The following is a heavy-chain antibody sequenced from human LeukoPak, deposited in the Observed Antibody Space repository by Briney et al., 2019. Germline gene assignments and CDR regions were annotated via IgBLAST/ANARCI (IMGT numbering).Heavy chain of an antibody. V-gene: IGHV3-48*01. CDR2: ISGNSATK. CDR1: GFTFSSYS. CDR3: ARDIVDY. Sequence: GGSLRLSCAASGFTFSSYSMTWVRQSPGKGLEWISYISGNSATKYYADSVKGRFTISRDNSKNTLYLQMNSLRAEDTAVYYCARDIVDYWGQGTLVTVSS. J-gene: IGHJ4*02. D-gene: IGHD3-16*02.